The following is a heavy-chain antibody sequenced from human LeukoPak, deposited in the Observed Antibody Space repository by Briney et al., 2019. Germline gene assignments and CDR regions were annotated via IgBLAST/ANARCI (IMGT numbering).Heavy chain of an antibody. Sequence: GGSLRLSCAASGFTFSSFDMSWVRQAPGKGLEWVSLVIGSGGSTFYADSVKGRFSISRDNSKNTLYLQMNSLRAEDTAVYYCAKAMGYCTTGSCYSDYWGQGTLVTVSS. CDR2: VIGSGGST. CDR3: AKAMGYCTTGSCYSDY. V-gene: IGHV3-23*01. D-gene: IGHD2-8*01. J-gene: IGHJ4*02. CDR1: GFTFSSFD.